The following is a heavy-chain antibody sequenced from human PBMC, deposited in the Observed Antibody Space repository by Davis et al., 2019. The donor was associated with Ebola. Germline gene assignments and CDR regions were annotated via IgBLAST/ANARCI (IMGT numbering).Heavy chain of an antibody. V-gene: IGHV1-18*01. CDR2: ISAYNGNT. CDR3: ARVRAPYYYYYGMDV. CDR1: GYTFTSYG. Sequence: AASVKVSCKASGYTFTSYGISWVRQAPGQGLEWMGWISAYNGNTNYAQKLQGRVTITADKSTSTAYMELSSLRSEDTAVYYCARVRAPYYYYYGMDVWGQGTTVTVSS. D-gene: IGHD4/OR15-4a*01. J-gene: IGHJ6*02.